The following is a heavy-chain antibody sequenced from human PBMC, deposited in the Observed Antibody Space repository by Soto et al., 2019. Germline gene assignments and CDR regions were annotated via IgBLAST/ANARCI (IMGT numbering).Heavy chain of an antibody. V-gene: IGHV4-31*03. CDR3: ARARSGSYFVLEY. Sequence: QVQLQESGPGLVKPSQTLSLTCTVSGGSINSGLYYWGWIRQYPGKGLEWIGYIYSRGNIYYNPSLKSRLTILVDTSKNQFSLKLSSVTAADTAVYYCARARSGSYFVLEYWGQGSLVTVSS. J-gene: IGHJ4*02. CDR1: GGSINSGLYY. CDR2: IYSRGNI. D-gene: IGHD3-10*01.